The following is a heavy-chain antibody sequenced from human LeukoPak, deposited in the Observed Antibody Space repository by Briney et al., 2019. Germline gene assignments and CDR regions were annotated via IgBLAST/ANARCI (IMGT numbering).Heavy chain of an antibody. D-gene: IGHD5-24*01. J-gene: IGHJ3*02. CDR3: ARHGYNDHDAFDI. CDR2: INHSGST. V-gene: IGHV4-34*01. CDR1: GGSFSGYY. Sequence: SETLSLTCAVYGGSFSGYYWSWIGQPPGKGLEWIGEINHSGSTNYNPSLKSRVTISVDTSKNQFSLKLSSVTAADTAVYYCARHGYNDHDAFDIWGQGTMVTVSS.